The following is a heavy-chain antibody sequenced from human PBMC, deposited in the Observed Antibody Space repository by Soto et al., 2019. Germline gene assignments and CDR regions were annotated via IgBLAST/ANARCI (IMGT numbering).Heavy chain of an antibody. J-gene: IGHJ6*02. Sequence: PGRSLRLSCVPSGLTFSIFWMGWFRQAPGKGLEWVANIKQKGRETYYVGSGKDPSTPPRHTAKNSLYRQMDSQRTEHTAVSECARDPAMVTRYYYSGMDVWGQGTMVTVSS. CDR1: GLTFSIFW. V-gene: IGHV3-7*01. D-gene: IGHD5-18*01. CDR3: ARDPAMVTRYYYSGMDV. CDR2: IKQKGRET.